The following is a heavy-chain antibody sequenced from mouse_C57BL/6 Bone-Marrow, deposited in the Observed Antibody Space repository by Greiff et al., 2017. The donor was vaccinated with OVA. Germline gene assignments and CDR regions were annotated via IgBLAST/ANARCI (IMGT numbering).Heavy chain of an antibody. V-gene: IGHV1-54*01. CDR3: YYDYDIWFAY. D-gene: IGHD2-4*01. CDR1: GYAFTNYL. J-gene: IGHJ3*01. Sequence: VQLQQSGAELVRPGTSVKVSCKASGYAFTNYLIEWVKQRPGQGLEWIGVINPGSGGTNYNEKFKGKATLTADKSSSTAYMQLSSLTSEDSAVYYCYYDYDIWFAYWGQGTLVTVSA. CDR2: INPGSGGT.